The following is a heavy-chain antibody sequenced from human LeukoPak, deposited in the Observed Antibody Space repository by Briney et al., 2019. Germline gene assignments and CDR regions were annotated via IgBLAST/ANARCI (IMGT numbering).Heavy chain of an antibody. CDR1: GYGLTNFW. D-gene: IGHD4-17*01. V-gene: IGHV5-10-1*01. J-gene: IGHJ4*02. CDR2: IDPSDSYS. Sequence: GESLKISCKVSGYGLTNFWINWVRQMPGKGLEWMGRIDPSDSYSNYNPSFQGHVSLSADKSTTTAHLQWSSLKASDTAIYCCVTDYGDYFDYWGQGTLVIVSS. CDR3: VTDYGDYFDY.